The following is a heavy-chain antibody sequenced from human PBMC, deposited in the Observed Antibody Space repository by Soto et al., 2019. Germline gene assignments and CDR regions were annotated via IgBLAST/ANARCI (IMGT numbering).Heavy chain of an antibody. D-gene: IGHD2-2*01. CDR1: GYTFTSYG. V-gene: IGHV1-18*01. CDR3: ARADIVVVPAAIRGRDRRDTQHYYYYYMDV. J-gene: IGHJ6*03. Sequence: ASVKVSCKASGYTFTSYGISWVRQAPGQGLEWMGWISAYNGNTNYAQKLQGRVTMTTDTSTSTAYMELRSLRSDDTAVYYCARADIVVVPAAIRGRDRRDTQHYYYYYMDVWGKGTTVTVSS. CDR2: ISAYNGNT.